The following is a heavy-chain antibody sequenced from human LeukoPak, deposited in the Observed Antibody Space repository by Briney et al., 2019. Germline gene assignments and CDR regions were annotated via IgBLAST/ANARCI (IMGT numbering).Heavy chain of an antibody. CDR3: ARLPQNYGGNAGFDS. J-gene: IGHJ4*02. Sequence: PSETLSLTCTVSGGSISSNYWSWIRQPPGKGLEWIGYISYSGSTNYNPSLESRVTISEDTSKNHFSLKLSSVTAADTAVYYCARLPQNYGGNAGFDSWGQGTLVTVSS. CDR2: ISYSGST. V-gene: IGHV4-59*01. D-gene: IGHD4-23*01. CDR1: GGSISSNY.